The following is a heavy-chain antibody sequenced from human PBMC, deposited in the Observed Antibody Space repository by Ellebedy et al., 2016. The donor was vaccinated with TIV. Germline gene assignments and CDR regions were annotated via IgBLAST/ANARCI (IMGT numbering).Heavy chain of an antibody. V-gene: IGHV3-11*01. J-gene: IGHJ6*02. CDR3: ARISSGRSFYGMDV. CDR2: ISDSGSMI. D-gene: IGHD6-19*01. Sequence: GESLKISXAASGFSSSDYYMSWIRQAPGKGLEWVSYISDSGSMIHYADSVKGRFMISRDNSKDSLYLQMNNLRAEDTAVYYRARISSGRSFYGMDVWGQGTTVTVSS. CDR1: GFSSSDYY.